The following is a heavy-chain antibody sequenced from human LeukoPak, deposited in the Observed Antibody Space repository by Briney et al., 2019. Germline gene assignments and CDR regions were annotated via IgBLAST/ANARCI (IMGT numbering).Heavy chain of an antibody. CDR3: IRAVYDSSGYSFDL. CDR2: SRSKPNSYTT. V-gene: IGHV3-72*01. CDR1: GFTFSNYA. D-gene: IGHD3-22*01. J-gene: IGHJ4*02. Sequence: GGSLRLSCAASGFTFSNYAMSWVRQAPGKGLEWVARSRSKPNSYTTEYAASVKGRFTISRHESENSLYLQMNSLKTEDTAVYYCIRAVYDSSGYSFDLWGQGTLVTVSS.